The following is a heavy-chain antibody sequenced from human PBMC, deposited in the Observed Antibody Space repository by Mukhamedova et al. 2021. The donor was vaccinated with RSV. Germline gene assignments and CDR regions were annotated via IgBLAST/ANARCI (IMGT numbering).Heavy chain of an antibody. V-gene: IGHV4-4*07. Sequence: GLEWIGHIYASGSTNYNPSLKSRFTMSVDTSNNRFSLKLSSVTAADTAVYYCARTSYIAAAASYYFYYWGQGTLVTVSS. CDR2: IYASGST. J-gene: IGHJ4*02. CDR3: ARTSYIAAAASYYFYY. D-gene: IGHD6-13*01.